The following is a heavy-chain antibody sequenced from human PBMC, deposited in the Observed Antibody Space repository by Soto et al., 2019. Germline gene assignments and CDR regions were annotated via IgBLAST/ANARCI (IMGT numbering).Heavy chain of an antibody. CDR3: ARAPGRSYSGSSSSYYGMDV. J-gene: IGHJ6*02. CDR2: ISYDGSNK. D-gene: IGHD1-26*01. CDR1: GLTFSSYA. V-gene: IGHV3-30-3*01. Sequence: GRSLTLSCAASGLTFSSYAMHWVRQAPGKELEWVAVISYDGSNKYYADSVKGRFTISRDNSKNTLYLQMNSLRAEDTAVYYCARAPGRSYSGSSSSYYGMDVWGQGTTVTVSS.